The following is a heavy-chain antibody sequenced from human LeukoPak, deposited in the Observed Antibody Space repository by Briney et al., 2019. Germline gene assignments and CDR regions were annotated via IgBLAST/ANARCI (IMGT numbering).Heavy chain of an antibody. Sequence: SSETLSLTCTVSGYSISSGYYWGWIRQPPGKGLEWIGYIYYSGSTNYNPSLKSRVTISVDTSKNQFSLKLSSVTAADTAVYYCARHPSYYYDSSGYFDFDYWGQGTLVTVSS. V-gene: IGHV4-38-2*02. J-gene: IGHJ4*02. D-gene: IGHD3-22*01. CDR3: ARHPSYYYDSSGYFDFDY. CDR2: IYYSGST. CDR1: GYSISSGYY.